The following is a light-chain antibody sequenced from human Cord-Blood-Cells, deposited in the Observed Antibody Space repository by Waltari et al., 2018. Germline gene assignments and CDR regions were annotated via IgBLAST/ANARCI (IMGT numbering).Light chain of an antibody. V-gene: IGLV2-14*01. CDR2: EVS. CDR1: SSDVGGYNY. CDR3: SSYTSSSTRV. Sequence: QSALTQPASVSGSPGQSITISCTGTSSDVGGYNYVSWYQQHPGKAPKLMIYEVSNRPSWVSNRFSGSKSGNTASLTISGRQAEDEADYYCSSYTSSSTRVFGGGTKLTVL. J-gene: IGLJ3*02.